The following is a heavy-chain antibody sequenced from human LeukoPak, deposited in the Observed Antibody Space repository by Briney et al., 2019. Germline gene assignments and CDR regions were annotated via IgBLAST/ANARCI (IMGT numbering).Heavy chain of an antibody. J-gene: IGHJ4*02. CDR2: IKEDGSEK. CDR3: TRDSDYSNFN. CDR1: GFPFSSYW. V-gene: IGHV3-7*01. Sequence: GGSLRLSCVASGFPFSSYWMTWVRQAPGKGLEWVANIKEDGSEKYYVDSVKGRFTISRDNAKNSLSLQMNSLRAEDTAVYYCTRDSDYSNFNWGQGTLVTVSS. D-gene: IGHD4-11*01.